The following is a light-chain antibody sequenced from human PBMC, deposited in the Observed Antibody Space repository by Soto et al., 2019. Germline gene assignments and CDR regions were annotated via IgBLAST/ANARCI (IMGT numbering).Light chain of an antibody. CDR1: GSNVGGYNY. Sequence: QSVLTQPASMSGSPGQSITISCTGTGSNVGGYNYVSWYQQHPGKAPKLMIYEVTNRPSGVSHRFSGSKSGNTASLTISGLQPEDEADYYCSSFTSSSNLPYVFGTGTKLTVL. J-gene: IGLJ1*01. V-gene: IGLV2-14*01. CDR3: SSFTSSSNLPYV. CDR2: EVT.